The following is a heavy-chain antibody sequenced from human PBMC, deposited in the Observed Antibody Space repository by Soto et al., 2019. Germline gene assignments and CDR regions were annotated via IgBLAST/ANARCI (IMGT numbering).Heavy chain of an antibody. CDR1: GFTFTSYG. J-gene: IGHJ4*02. CDR2: ISHDGSNK. Sequence: PGGSLRLSCAASGFTFTSYGMHWVRQAPGKGLEWVAVISHDGSNKYYADSVKGRFTISRDNSENTVYLQMNGLRAEDTAVYYCAKDLLGFYYDGSGYSYFDYWGQGP. V-gene: IGHV3-30*18. D-gene: IGHD3-22*01. CDR3: AKDLLGFYYDGSGYSYFDY.